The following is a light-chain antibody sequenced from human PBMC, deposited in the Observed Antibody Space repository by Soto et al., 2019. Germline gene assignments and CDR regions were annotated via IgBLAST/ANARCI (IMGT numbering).Light chain of an antibody. CDR2: HAS. CDR3: HQYATSPLT. CDR1: QSVGNNF. Sequence: EIVLTQYPGTLSLSPGERATLSCRASQSVGNNFLGWYQQKPGQPPRLLVFHASTRATGIPDRFSGGGSGADFTLIISRLEPEDFAVYYCHQYATSPLTFGGGTKVEIK. J-gene: IGKJ4*01. V-gene: IGKV3-20*01.